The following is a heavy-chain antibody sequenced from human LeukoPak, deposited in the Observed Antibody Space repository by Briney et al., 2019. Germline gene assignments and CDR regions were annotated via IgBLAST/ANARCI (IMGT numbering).Heavy chain of an antibody. CDR2: MNPNSGNA. CDR1: GYTFINYD. J-gene: IGHJ6*03. V-gene: IGHV1-8*01. Sequence: GASVKVSCKASGYTFINYDINWVRQAPGQGLEWMGWMNPNSGNAGYAQKFQGRVTMTRNTSVSTAYMELSSLRSEDTAVYYCARAPGYDFWTRPYHYYYMDVWGNGTTVTVSS. CDR3: ARAPGYDFWTRPYHYYYMDV. D-gene: IGHD3-3*01.